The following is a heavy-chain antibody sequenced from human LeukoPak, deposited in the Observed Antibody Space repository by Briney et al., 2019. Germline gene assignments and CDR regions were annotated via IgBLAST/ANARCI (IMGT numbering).Heavy chain of an antibody. Sequence: GGSLRLYCAVSGFTFYNNEMTWVRQAPGKGLEWISYLNTGGNVLYYADSVRGRFTMSRDITNNSLSLEMNSLSVEDTAVYYCARVRYSYDYFDNWGPGTLVTVSS. J-gene: IGHJ4*02. CDR2: LNTGGNVL. CDR1: GFTFYNNE. CDR3: ARVRYSYDYFDN. V-gene: IGHV3-48*03. D-gene: IGHD5-18*01.